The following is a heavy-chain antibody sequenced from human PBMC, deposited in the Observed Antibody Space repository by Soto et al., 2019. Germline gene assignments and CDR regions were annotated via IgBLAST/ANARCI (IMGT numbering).Heavy chain of an antibody. Sequence: QVQLQESGPGLVKPSGTLSITCDVFGGHITSSDWGSWVRQAPGKGLEWIGEVHHSGITNYNPSLESRLTMSIDESKKQFSLRLTSVTAADTAVYYCARRYHGYYGEFLGYNWGQGTPVTVSS. CDR3: ARRYHGYYGEFLGYN. CDR1: GGHITSSDW. CDR2: VHHSGIT. J-gene: IGHJ4*02. V-gene: IGHV4-4*02. D-gene: IGHD4-17*01.